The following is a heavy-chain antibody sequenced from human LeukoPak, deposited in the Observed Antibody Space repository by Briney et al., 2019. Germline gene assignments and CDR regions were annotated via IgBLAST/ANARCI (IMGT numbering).Heavy chain of an antibody. D-gene: IGHD3-16*01. CDR3: AKDLSSGEY. CDR1: GFTFSTHS. CDR2: ITGSGGST. J-gene: IGHJ4*02. V-gene: IGHV3-23*01. Sequence: GGSLRLSSAASGFTFSTHSMSWVRQAPGRGLEWVSAITGSGGSTYYADSVKGRFTISRDNSKNTVYLQMNRLRADDTAVYYCAKDLSSGEYWGQGTLVTVSS.